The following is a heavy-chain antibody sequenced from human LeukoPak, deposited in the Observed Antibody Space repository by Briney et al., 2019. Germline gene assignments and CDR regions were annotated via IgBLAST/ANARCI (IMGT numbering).Heavy chain of an antibody. J-gene: IGHJ4*02. CDR3: AREPALYYYDWNGYYSAYFDY. Sequence: GASVKVSCKASGYTFTSYYMHWVRHAPGQGLEWMGIINPSGGSTSYAQKFQGRVTMTRDISTSTVYMELSSLKAADTAVYYCAREPALYYYDWNGYYSAYFDYWGQGTLVTVSS. V-gene: IGHV1-46*01. D-gene: IGHD3-22*01. CDR1: GYTFTSYY. CDR2: INPSGGST.